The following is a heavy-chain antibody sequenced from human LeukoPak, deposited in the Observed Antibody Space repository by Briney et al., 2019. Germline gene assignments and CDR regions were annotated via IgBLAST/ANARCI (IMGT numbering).Heavy chain of an antibody. CDR1: GFTFTDYP. V-gene: IGHV3-11*05. CDR3: ARDQRYAFDY. CDR2: IRTSTEGANYA. J-gene: IGHJ4*02. Sequence: PGGSLRLSCATSGFTFTDYPMNWVRQAPGEGVEWVSNIRTSTEGANYAIYADSVKGRVTFSIDDAKNTLYLHMHSLRADDTAVYYCARDQRYAFDYWGQGILVTVSS. D-gene: IGHD3-9*01.